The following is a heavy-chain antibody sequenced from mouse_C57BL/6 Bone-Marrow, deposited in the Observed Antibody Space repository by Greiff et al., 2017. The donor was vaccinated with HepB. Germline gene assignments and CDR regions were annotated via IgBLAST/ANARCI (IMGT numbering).Heavy chain of an antibody. CDR3: AIREVTAVVAYYFDY. J-gene: IGHJ2*01. D-gene: IGHD1-1*01. V-gene: IGHV1-63*01. Sequence: QVQLQQSGAELVRPGTSVKMSCKASGYTFTNYWIGWAKQRPGHGLEWIGDIYPGGGYTNYNEKFKGKATLTADKSSSTAYMQFSSLTSEDSAIYDCAIREVTAVVAYYFDYCGQGTTLTVSS. CDR1: GYTFTNYW. CDR2: IYPGGGYT.